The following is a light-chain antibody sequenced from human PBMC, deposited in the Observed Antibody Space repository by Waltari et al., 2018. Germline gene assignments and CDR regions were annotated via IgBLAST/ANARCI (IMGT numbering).Light chain of an antibody. Sequence: QLMLTQSPSASASLGASVTLTCTLSSGHSSYSIAWHQQHPEKGPRYLMKVNSDGSHIKGDGIPDRFSGSSSGTERYLSISSLQSEDEADYYCQTGGFGIWVFGGGTKLTVI. CDR2: VNSDGSH. CDR1: SGHSSYS. J-gene: IGLJ3*02. V-gene: IGLV4-69*01. CDR3: QTGGFGIWV.